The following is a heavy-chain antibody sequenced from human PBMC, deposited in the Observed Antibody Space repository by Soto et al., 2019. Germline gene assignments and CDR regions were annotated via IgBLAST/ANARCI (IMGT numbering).Heavy chain of an antibody. CDR1: GFTFSSYW. J-gene: IGHJ2*01. V-gene: IGHV3-7*01. CDR3: ARVAYGDQEWYFDL. Sequence: LRLSCAASGFTFSSYWMSWVRQAPGKGLEWVANIKQDGSEKYYVDSVKGRFTISRDNAKNSLYLQMNSLRAEDTAVYYCARVAYGDQEWYFDLWGRGTLVTVSS. D-gene: IGHD4-17*01. CDR2: IKQDGSEK.